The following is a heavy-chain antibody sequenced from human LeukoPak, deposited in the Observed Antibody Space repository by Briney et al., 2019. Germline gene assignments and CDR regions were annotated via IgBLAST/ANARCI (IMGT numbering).Heavy chain of an antibody. CDR1: GFIFNNYG. CDR2: IKGRSDTI. Sequence: GGSLRLSCTASGFIFNNYGMNWVRQAPGKGLEWISYIKGRSDTIHYADSVKGRFTISRDNAKNSLYLQMNSLRDEDTAVYYCARAYSGGWYPPGYWGQGTLVTVSS. CDR3: ARAYSGGWYPPGY. D-gene: IGHD6-19*01. J-gene: IGHJ4*02. V-gene: IGHV3-48*02.